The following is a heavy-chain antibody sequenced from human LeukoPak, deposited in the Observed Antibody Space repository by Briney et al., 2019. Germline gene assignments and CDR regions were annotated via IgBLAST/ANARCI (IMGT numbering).Heavy chain of an antibody. V-gene: IGHV3-7*03. CDR3: AIDRVGATSDYSYYTDV. D-gene: IGHD1-26*01. CDR1: GFTFSSFW. J-gene: IGHJ6*03. Sequence: PGGSLRLSCAASGFTFSSFWMSWVRQAPGKGLVWVANIKQDGSEKYYVDSVKGRFTISRDNAKNSLYLKMNSLRARDAAVYSCAIDRVGATSDYSYYTDVWGKGTTVTVSS. CDR2: IKQDGSEK.